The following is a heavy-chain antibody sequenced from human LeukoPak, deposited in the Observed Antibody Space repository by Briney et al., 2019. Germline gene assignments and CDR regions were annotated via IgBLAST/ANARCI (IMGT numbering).Heavy chain of an antibody. CDR2: VSSSGSTK. CDR3: ARATATYSVSPGALDI. CDR1: GFSFSDYF. V-gene: IGHV3-11*04. D-gene: IGHD1-26*01. J-gene: IGHJ3*02. Sequence: GGSLRLSCAASGFSFSDYFMTWIRQAPGKGLKWISYVSSSGSTKYYADSVKGRFTISRDNAEKSLYLQMNSLRAEDTAIYYCARATATYSVSPGALDIWGQGTMVIVSS.